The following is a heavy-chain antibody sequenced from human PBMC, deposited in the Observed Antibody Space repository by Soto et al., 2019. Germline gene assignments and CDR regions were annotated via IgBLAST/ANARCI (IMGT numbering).Heavy chain of an antibody. D-gene: IGHD3-3*01. CDR1: GFTFSSYA. V-gene: IGHV3-23*01. J-gene: IGHJ6*04. Sequence: PGGSLRLSCAASGFTFSSYAMSWVRQAPWKGLEWVSAISGSGGSTYYADSVKGRFTSSRDNSKNTLYLQMNSLRAEDTAVYYCAKDFKTLGRRITIFGVDLMDVWGKGTTVTVSS. CDR2: ISGSGGST. CDR3: AKDFKTLGRRITIFGVDLMDV.